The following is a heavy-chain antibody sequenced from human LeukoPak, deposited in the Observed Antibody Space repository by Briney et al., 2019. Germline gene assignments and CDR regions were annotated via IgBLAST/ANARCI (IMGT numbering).Heavy chain of an antibody. J-gene: IGHJ6*02. CDR3: ARAGSSSWYRGYYYYGMDV. D-gene: IGHD6-13*01. Sequence: GGSLRLSCAASGFTFSSYDMHWVRQATGKGLEWVSAIGTAGDTYYPGSVKGRFTISRENAKNSLYLRMNSLRAGDTAVYYCARAGSSSWYRGYYYYGMDVWGQGTTVTVSS. CDR1: GFTFSSYD. CDR2: IGTAGDT. V-gene: IGHV3-13*01.